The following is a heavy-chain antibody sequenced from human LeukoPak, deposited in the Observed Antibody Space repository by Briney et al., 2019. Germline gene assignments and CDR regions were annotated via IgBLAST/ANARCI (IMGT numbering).Heavy chain of an antibody. V-gene: IGHV4-31*03. D-gene: IGHD4-17*01. J-gene: IGHJ2*01. CDR1: GGSVSSGSYY. CDR2: PYSVGST. CDR3: ARDSSGDYWYFGL. Sequence: SETLSLTCTVSGGSVSSGSYYWSWIRQHPEKGLEWIGYPYSVGSTYYNPSLKSRVTISVDTSKNQVSLKMNSVTAADTAVYYCARDSSGDYWYFGLWGRGTLVTVSS.